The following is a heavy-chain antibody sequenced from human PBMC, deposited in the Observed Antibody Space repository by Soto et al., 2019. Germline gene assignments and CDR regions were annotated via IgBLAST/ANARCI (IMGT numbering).Heavy chain of an antibody. CDR1: GFTFTDYY. CDR2: INPNSGGT. V-gene: IGHV1-2*02. Sequence: ASVKVSCKPSGFTFTDYYIHWVRQAPGQGPEWMGCINPNSGGTNYAQKFQGRVTMTRDTSISTAYTELSSAYMELSRLRSDDTAIYFCARLHGHGTYGMAVWCTGTTVTVSS. CDR3: ARLHGHGTYGMAV. J-gene: IGHJ6*04.